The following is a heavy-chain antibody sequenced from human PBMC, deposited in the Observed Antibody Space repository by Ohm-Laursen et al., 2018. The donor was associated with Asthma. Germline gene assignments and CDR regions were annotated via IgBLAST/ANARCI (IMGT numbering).Heavy chain of an antibody. CDR1: KFTFSNYA. V-gene: IGHV3-23*01. CDR2: ISSTGGST. CDR3: AKVGLTYYNAMDV. J-gene: IGHJ6*02. D-gene: IGHD4/OR15-4a*01. Sequence: SLRHSCAASKFTFSNYAMNWVRQPPGKGLEWVSEISSTGGSTDYADSVKGRFTTSRDNSKSTMYLQMNSLRAEDTAVYYCAKVGLTYYNAMDVWGQGTTVTVSS.